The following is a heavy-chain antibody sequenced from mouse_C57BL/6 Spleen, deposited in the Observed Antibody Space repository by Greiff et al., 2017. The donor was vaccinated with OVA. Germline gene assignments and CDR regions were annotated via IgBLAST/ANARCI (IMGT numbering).Heavy chain of an antibody. V-gene: IGHV1-59*01. D-gene: IGHD2-4*01. CDR3: ARETYDYDGFDC. J-gene: IGHJ2*01. CDR1: GYTFTSYW. CDR2: IDPSDSYT. Sequence: VQLQQPGAELVRPGTSVKLSCKASGYTFTSYWMHWVKQRPGQGLEWIGVIDPSDSYTNYNQKFKGKATLTVDTSSSTAYMQLSSLTSEDSAVDYCARETYDYDGFDCWGQGTTLTVAS.